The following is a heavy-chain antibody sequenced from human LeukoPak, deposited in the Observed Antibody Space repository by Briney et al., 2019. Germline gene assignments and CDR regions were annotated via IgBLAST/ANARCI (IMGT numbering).Heavy chain of an antibody. V-gene: IGHV4-59*01. CDR3: ARYSHCGGDCYDAFDI. CDR1: GGSISRYY. J-gene: IGHJ3*02. Sequence: SETLSLTCTVSGGSISRYYWSWIRQPPGKGLEWIGSIYDSGSTNYSPSLKSRVTISVDTSKNQFSLRLSSVTAADTAVYYCARYSHCGGDCYDAFDIWGQGTMVTVSS. D-gene: IGHD2-21*01. CDR2: IYDSGST.